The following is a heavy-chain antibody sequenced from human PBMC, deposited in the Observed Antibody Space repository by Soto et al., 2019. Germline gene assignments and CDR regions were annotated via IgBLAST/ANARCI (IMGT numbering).Heavy chain of an antibody. CDR2: IYWDDDK. Sequence: QITLKESCPTLVKPTQTLTLTCTFSGFSLSTSGVGVAWIRQPPGKALEWLALIYWDDDKRYRPSLESRLTITKDTSKNQVVLTMTNMDSVDTATYYCAYLPCSGGSCYWFSFSGMDGCGQGTTVTVSS. J-gene: IGHJ6*02. CDR3: AYLPCSGGSCYWFSFSGMDG. D-gene: IGHD2-15*01. CDR1: GFSLSTSGVG. V-gene: IGHV2-5*02.